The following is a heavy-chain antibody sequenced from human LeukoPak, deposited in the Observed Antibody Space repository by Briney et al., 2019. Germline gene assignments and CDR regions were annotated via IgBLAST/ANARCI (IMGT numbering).Heavy chain of an antibody. D-gene: IGHD1-7*01. J-gene: IGHJ4*02. CDR1: GGTFSSYA. CDR3: ASRELELPFDY. V-gene: IGHV1-69*13. Sequence: VASVKVSCKASGGTFSSYAISWVRQAPGQGLEWMGGIIPIFGTANYAQKFQGRVTITADESTSTAYMELSSLRSEDTAVYYCASRELELPFDYWGQGTLVTVSS. CDR2: IIPIFGTA.